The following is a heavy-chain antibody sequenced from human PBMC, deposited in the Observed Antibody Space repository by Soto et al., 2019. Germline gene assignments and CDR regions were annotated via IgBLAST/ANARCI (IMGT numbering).Heavy chain of an antibody. CDR3: ASQNDSYGDYGGVFYYFDY. D-gene: IGHD4-17*01. CDR1: GYTFTSYY. V-gene: IGHV1-46*01. Sequence: ASVKVSCKASGYTFTSYYMHWVRQAPGQGLEWMGIINPSGGSTSYAQKFQGRVTMTRDTSTSTVYMELSSLRSEDTAVYYCASQNDSYGDYGGVFYYFDYWGQGTLVTVSS. J-gene: IGHJ4*02. CDR2: INPSGGST.